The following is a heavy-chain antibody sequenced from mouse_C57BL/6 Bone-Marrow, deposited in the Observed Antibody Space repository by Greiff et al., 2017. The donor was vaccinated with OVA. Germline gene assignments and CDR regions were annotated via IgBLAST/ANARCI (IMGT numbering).Heavy chain of an antibody. V-gene: IGHV2-6-1*01. Sequence: QVQLQQSGPGLVAPSQSLSITCTVSGFSFTSYGVHWVRQPPGKGLEWLVVIWSDGSTTYNSALKSRLSISKDNSKSKVFLKMNSLQTDDTAMYYCARHPGYYYGSSPFFDYWGQGTTLTVAS. CDR1: GFSFTSYG. CDR2: IWSDGST. D-gene: IGHD1-1*01. J-gene: IGHJ2*01. CDR3: ARHPGYYYGSSPFFDY.